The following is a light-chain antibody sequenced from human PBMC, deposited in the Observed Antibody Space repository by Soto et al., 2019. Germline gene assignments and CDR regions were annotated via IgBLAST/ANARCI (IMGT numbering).Light chain of an antibody. V-gene: IGKV2D-29*01. J-gene: IGKJ5*01. CDR3: MQSIQVTVT. CDR1: QSLLHSDGKTY. Sequence: DIVMTQTPLSLSVTPGQPSSISCKSSQSLLHSDGKTYLYWYLPTSGKPPQXXIYEVSQRFSGVPNVLSCSGAGTACTRQISRVEGEDVWFDYCMQSIQVTVTFGQGTRLENK. CDR2: EVS.